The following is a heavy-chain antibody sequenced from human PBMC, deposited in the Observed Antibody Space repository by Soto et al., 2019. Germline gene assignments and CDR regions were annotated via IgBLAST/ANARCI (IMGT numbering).Heavy chain of an antibody. V-gene: IGHV4-31*03. D-gene: IGHD3-22*01. CDR2: IYHTGST. CDR1: GVSISSGGYY. Sequence: QVQLQESGPGLVKPSQTLSLTCTVSGVSISSGGYYWSWIRQHPGKGLEWIGYIYHTGSTYHNPSLKGRVTISVDTSNNQFSLNLSSVTAADTAVYHCARSQVAMIHPFEYLGQGTLVTVSS. J-gene: IGHJ4*02. CDR3: ARSQVAMIHPFEY.